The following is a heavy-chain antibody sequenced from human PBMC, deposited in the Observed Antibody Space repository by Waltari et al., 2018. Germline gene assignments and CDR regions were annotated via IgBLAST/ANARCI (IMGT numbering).Heavy chain of an antibody. D-gene: IGHD6-13*01. V-gene: IGHV4-39*01. J-gene: IGHJ5*02. CDR3: ARLNLGATAANNWFDP. Sequence: HLQLQESGPGMVEPSETLSLTCTVSGCPIRNFNYYWGWIRQPPGKGLESIASIYYSGTTYYNPSLKSRVTISVDTSKNQFSLRLSSETAADTAVYYCARLNLGATAANNWFDPWGQGTLVTVSS. CDR2: IYYSGTT. CDR1: GCPIRNFNYY.